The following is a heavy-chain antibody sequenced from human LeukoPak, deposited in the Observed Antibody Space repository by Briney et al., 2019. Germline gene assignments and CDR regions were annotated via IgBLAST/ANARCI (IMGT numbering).Heavy chain of an antibody. CDR2: INPSCGST. CDR3: ARVSSGYYPSHFHY. J-gene: IGHJ4*02. CDR1: GYTFTSYY. Sequence: ASVKVSCKASGYTFTSYYMHWVRQAPGQGLEWMGVINPSCGSTSYAQKFQGRVTMTRDTSTSTVYMELSSLRSEDTAVYYCARVSSGYYPSHFHYWGKGTLVSV. D-gene: IGHD3-22*01. V-gene: IGHV1-46*01.